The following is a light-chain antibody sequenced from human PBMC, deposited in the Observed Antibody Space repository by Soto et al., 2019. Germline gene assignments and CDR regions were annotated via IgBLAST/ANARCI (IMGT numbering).Light chain of an antibody. Sequence: QSVLTQPPSASGSPGQSVTISCAGTSSDVGGYNYVSWYQQYPGKVPKLMIYEVSERPSGVPDRFSGSKSGNTAFLTVSGLQAEDEADYNCLSYADTAYVFGTGTKVTVL. CDR1: SSDVGGYNY. V-gene: IGLV2-8*01. J-gene: IGLJ1*01. CDR2: EVS. CDR3: LSYADTAYV.